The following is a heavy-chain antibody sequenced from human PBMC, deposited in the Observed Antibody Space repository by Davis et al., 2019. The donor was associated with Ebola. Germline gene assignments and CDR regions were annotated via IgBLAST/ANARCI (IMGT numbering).Heavy chain of an antibody. CDR1: GGSISSYY. D-gene: IGHD2-2*01. J-gene: IGHJ6*02. V-gene: IGHV4-59*08. CDR2: IYYSGST. Sequence: MPSETLSLTCTVSGGSISSYYWSWIRQPPGKGLEWIGYIYYSGSTNYNPSLRSRVTMSIDTSKNQFSLKLSSVTAADTAVYYCARHVVVPEYGMDVWGQGTTVTVSS. CDR3: ARHVVVPEYGMDV.